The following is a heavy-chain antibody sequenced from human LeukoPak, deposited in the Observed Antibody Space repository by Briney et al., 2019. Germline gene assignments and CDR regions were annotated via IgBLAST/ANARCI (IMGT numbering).Heavy chain of an antibody. D-gene: IGHD3-10*01. Sequence: SETLSLTCTVTGGSISSFDYYWGWIRQPPGKGLEWIGSLYYTGSTYYSPSLKSRVTISVDTSKNQFSLWLSSVTAADTAVYYCARLSYGSGNHWFDPWGQGTLATVSS. V-gene: IGHV4-39*01. CDR3: ARLSYGSGNHWFDP. CDR1: GGSISSFDYY. J-gene: IGHJ5*02. CDR2: LYYTGST.